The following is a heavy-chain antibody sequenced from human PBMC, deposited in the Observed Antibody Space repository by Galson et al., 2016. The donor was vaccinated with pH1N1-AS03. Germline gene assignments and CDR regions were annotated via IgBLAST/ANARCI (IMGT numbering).Heavy chain of an antibody. J-gene: IGHJ3*02. D-gene: IGHD4-17*01. CDR2: IYYLGYT. CDR1: SGSISSSSYY. CDR3: ARHSGVTTTVTNAFGI. Sequence: SETLSLTCTVSSGSISSSSYYWGWIRQPPGKGLEWIASIYYLGYTYDNPSLKSRVTISVDTSKNQFSLRLSSVTAADTAVYYCARHSGVTTTVTNAFGIWGRGTMVTVSS. V-gene: IGHV4-39*07.